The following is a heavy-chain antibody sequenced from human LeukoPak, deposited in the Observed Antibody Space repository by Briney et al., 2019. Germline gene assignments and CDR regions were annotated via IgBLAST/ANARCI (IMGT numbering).Heavy chain of an antibody. V-gene: IGHV4-34*01. CDR2: INHSGST. D-gene: IGHD4-23*01. CDR1: GGSFSGYY. Sequence: ETLSLTCAVYGGSFSGYYWSWIRQPPGKGLEWIGEINHSGSTNYNPSLKCRVTISVDTSKNQFSLKLSSVTAADTAVYYCARVCFEYGGILQYHYYYMDVWGKGTTVTVSS. J-gene: IGHJ6*03. CDR3: ARVCFEYGGILQYHYYYMDV.